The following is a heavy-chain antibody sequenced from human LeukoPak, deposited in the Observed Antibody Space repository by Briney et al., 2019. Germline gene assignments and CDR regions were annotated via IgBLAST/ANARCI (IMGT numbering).Heavy chain of an antibody. CDR2: FDPEDGET. CDR3: ARGNHRDADAFDI. Sequence: GASVKVSCKVSGYTLTELSMHWVRQAPGKGLEWMGGFDPEDGETIYAQKFQGRVTMTEDTSTDTAYMELRSLRYDDTAVYYCARGNHRDADAFDIWGQGTMVTVSS. V-gene: IGHV1-24*01. J-gene: IGHJ3*02. CDR1: GYTLTELS. D-gene: IGHD1-14*01.